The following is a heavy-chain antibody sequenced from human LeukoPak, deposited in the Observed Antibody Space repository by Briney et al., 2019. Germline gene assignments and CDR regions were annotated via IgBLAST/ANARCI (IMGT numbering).Heavy chain of an antibody. CDR1: GGSISSGSYY. J-gene: IGHJ3*02. V-gene: IGHV4-61*02. CDR2: IYTSGST. CDR3: AREEGLFDI. Sequence: SQTLSLTYTVSGGSISSGSYYWSWIRQPAGKGLEWIGRIYTSGSTNYNPSLKSRVTISVDTSKNQFSLKLSSVTAADTAVYYCAREEGLFDIWGQGTMVTVSS.